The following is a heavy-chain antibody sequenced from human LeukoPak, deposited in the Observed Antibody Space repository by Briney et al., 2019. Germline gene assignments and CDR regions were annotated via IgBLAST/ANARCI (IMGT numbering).Heavy chain of an antibody. CDR3: AKNREPSGDYAGAFDF. V-gene: IGHV3-30*02. D-gene: IGHD4-17*01. CDR2: IRYDGSEK. Sequence: GGSLRLSCAASGFTFSSYGMHWVHQAPGKGLEWVAFIRYDGSEKHYADSVKGRFTISRDNSENTLFLQMNSLRAGDTAVYYCAKNREPSGDYAGAFDFWGQGTLVTVSS. CDR1: GFTFSSYG. J-gene: IGHJ4*02.